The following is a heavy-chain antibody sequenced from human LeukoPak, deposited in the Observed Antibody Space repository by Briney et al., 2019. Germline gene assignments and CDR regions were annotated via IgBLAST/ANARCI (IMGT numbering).Heavy chain of an antibody. CDR1: GFTFSSYE. J-gene: IGHJ6*03. D-gene: IGHD3-10*01. Sequence: PGGSLRLSCAASGFTFSSYEMNWVRQAPGKGLEWVSYISSSGDTIYYADSVNGRFTISRDNAKNSLYLQMNTLRAEDTAVYYCARPLVWFGEPKGYYNYMDVWGKGTTVTVSS. CDR3: ARPLVWFGEPKGYYNYMDV. CDR2: ISSSGDTI. V-gene: IGHV3-48*03.